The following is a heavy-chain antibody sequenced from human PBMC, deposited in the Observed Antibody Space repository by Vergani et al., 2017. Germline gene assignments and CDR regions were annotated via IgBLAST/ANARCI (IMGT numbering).Heavy chain of an antibody. J-gene: IGHJ4*02. CDR3: ASVGTSSNRDYFDY. D-gene: IGHD1-14*01. CDR2: INPNSGGT. Sequence: QVQLVQSGAEVKKPGASVKVSCKAFGYPFTDYFMHWVRQAPGQGLEWMGWINPNSGGTNYAQKFQGRVTMPRDTSISTAYMELSNLRSDDTSVYYCASVGTSSNRDYFDYWGQGTLVNVSS. CDR1: GYPFTDYF. V-gene: IGHV1-2*02.